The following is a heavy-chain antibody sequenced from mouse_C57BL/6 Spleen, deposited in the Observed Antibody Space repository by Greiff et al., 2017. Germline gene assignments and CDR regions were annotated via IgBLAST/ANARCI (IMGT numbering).Heavy chain of an antibody. CDR2: INPNNGGT. V-gene: IGHV1-26*01. CDR1: GYTFTDYY. Sequence: EVQLQQSGPELVKPGASVKISCKASGYTFTDYYMNWVKQSHGKSLEWIGDINPNNGGTSYNQKFKGKATLTVDKSSSTAYMELRSLTSEDSAVYYCARGLYDGYYDSWFAYWGQGTLVTVSA. D-gene: IGHD2-3*01. J-gene: IGHJ3*01. CDR3: ARGLYDGYYDSWFAY.